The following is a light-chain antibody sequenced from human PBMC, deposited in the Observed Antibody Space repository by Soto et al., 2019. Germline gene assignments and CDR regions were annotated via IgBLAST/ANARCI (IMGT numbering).Light chain of an antibody. CDR1: QGISSY. CDR2: GAS. CDR3: QQLNTYPIT. V-gene: IGKV1-9*01. Sequence: IQLTQSPSSLSASAGDRVTITCRASQGISSYLAWYQQKPGKAPKLLIYGASTLEGGVPFRFSGSGSGTDFTLTISILQPEDFATYYCQQLNTYPITFGQGTRLEIK. J-gene: IGKJ5*01.